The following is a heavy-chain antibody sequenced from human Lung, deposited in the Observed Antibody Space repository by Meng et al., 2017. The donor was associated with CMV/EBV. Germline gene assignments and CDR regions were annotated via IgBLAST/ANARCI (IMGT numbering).Heavy chain of an antibody. J-gene: IGHJ4*02. CDR3: ARVGGGLYYFDF. V-gene: IGHV1-2*02. Sequence: SXXVSXKASEYTFTGYYMHWVRQAPGQGLEGMGWINPNSGGTNYAQKIQGRVTKTRDTSISTAHMELSRRRSYGTDVYYCARVGGGLYYFDFWGQGTLVTVSS. CDR1: EYTFTGYY. D-gene: IGHD3-3*01. CDR2: INPNSGGT.